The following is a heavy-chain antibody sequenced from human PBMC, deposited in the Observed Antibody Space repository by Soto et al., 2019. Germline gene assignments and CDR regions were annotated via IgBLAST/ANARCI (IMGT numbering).Heavy chain of an antibody. CDR1: GFTFSSYW. Sequence: EVQLVESGGGLVQPGGSLRLSCAASGFTFSSYWMHWVRQAPGKGLVWVSRINSDGRRTSYADSVKGRFTISRDNAKNTLYLQMNSLRAEDTAVYYCASYYGSGIYHPKYWGQGTLVTVAS. V-gene: IGHV3-74*01. CDR2: INSDGRRT. CDR3: ASYYGSGIYHPKY. D-gene: IGHD3-10*01. J-gene: IGHJ4*02.